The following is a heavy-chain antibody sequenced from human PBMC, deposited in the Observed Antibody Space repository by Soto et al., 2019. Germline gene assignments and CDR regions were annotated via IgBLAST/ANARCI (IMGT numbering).Heavy chain of an antibody. CDR3: VNARSGLYLYYFDY. V-gene: IGHV3-23*01. J-gene: IGHJ4*02. CDR1: GFIFNNHA. D-gene: IGHD6-19*01. Sequence: DVKLLESGGGLVQPGGSLRLSCAASGFIFNNHAMNWVRQAPGKGLEWVSGISGSGGNTYYADSVKGRFAISRDKSNNTLYLQLSSLKAEDTAVYYCVNARSGLYLYYFDYWGQGTRVTVSS. CDR2: ISGSGGNT.